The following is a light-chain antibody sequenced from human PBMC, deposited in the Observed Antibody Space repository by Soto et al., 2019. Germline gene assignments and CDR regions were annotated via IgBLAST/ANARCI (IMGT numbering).Light chain of an antibody. Sequence: DLQMTQSPSSLSASVGDRVTITCRASQSISSYLNWYQQKPGKAPKLLIYASSSLQSGVPSRFSGSGSETDFTLTISSLQPEGFATYYCQQSYTTPRTFGQWTKGEIK. CDR3: QQSYTTPRT. V-gene: IGKV1-39*01. J-gene: IGKJ1*01. CDR1: QSISSY. CDR2: ASS.